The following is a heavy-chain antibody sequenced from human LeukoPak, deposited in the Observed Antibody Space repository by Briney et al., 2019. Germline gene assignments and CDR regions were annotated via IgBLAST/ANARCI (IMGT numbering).Heavy chain of an antibody. CDR3: VRASFQRWLQLGGD. D-gene: IGHD5-24*01. V-gene: IGHV3-48*02. J-gene: IGHJ4*02. CDR2: ISGSGSTI. CDR1: GFTFSSYN. Sequence: GGSLRLSCAASGFTFSSYNMIWVRQAPGKGLEWVSYISGSGSTIYYADSLKGRFTISRDNAKNSLYLQMNNLGDEDTAVYYCVRASFQRWLQLGGDWGQGTLVTVSS.